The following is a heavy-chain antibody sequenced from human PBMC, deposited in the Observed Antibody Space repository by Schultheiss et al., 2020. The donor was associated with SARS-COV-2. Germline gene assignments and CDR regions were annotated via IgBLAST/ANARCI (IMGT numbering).Heavy chain of an antibody. CDR3: ARVRSGTDAFDI. D-gene: IGHD3-10*01. Sequence: GGSLRLSCAASGFTFSSYAMHWVRQAPGKGLEWVALISYDGSNKYYADSVKGRFTISRDNSKNTLYLQMNSLRAEDTAVYYCARVRSGTDAFDIWGQGTLVTVSS. J-gene: IGHJ4*02. CDR2: ISYDGSNK. V-gene: IGHV3-30*04. CDR1: GFTFSSYA.